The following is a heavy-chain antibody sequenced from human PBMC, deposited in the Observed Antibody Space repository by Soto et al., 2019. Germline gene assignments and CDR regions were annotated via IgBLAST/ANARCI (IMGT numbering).Heavy chain of an antibody. D-gene: IGHD1-26*01. V-gene: IGHV3-64*01. Sequence: GGSLRLSCAASGFTFSRYAMHWVRQAPGKGMEYISAITNNGGSTYYANSVKGRFTISRDNSKNTLYLQMGSLRAEDMAVYYCARVGGAMNYYYGMDVWGQGTTVTVSS. CDR2: ITNNGGST. J-gene: IGHJ6*02. CDR3: ARVGGAMNYYYGMDV. CDR1: GFTFSRYA.